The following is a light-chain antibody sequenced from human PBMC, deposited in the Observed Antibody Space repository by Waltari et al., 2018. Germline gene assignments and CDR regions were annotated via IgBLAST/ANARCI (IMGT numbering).Light chain of an antibody. CDR2: GPD. CDR3: HSRETFSTRL. J-gene: IGLJ2*01. CDR1: SLRRYY. Sequence: SSDLTQDPSLSVALGQTVRITCQGDSLRRYYASWYQQRPGQAPILVLYGPDNRPSGIPERVSGSTSGNTASLTITGAQAEDEADYYCHSRETFSTRLFGGGTRLTV. V-gene: IGLV3-19*01.